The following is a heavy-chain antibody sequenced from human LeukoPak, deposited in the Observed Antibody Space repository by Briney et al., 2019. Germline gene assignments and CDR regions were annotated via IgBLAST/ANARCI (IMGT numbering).Heavy chain of an antibody. D-gene: IGHD5-24*01. CDR2: IYYSGST. CDR1: GGSISSSSYY. Sequence: SETLSLTCTVSGGSISSSSYYWGWIRQPPGKGLEWIGSIYYSGSTYYNPSLKSRVTISVDTSKNQFSLKLSSVTAADTAVYYCARDNTQDGYNYNWFDPWGQGTLVTVSS. CDR3: ARDNTQDGYNYNWFDP. V-gene: IGHV4-39*07. J-gene: IGHJ5*02.